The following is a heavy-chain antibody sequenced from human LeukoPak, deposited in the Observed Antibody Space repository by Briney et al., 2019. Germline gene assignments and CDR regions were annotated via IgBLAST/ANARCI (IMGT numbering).Heavy chain of an antibody. Sequence: GGSLRLSCAASGFTFSNFDMNWVRQAPGKGLEWVSYISSSGSPKYYADSVRGRFTISRDNAENSLYLQMNSLRAEDTAVYYCAKTYYYDSSGSHDYWGQGTLVTVSS. J-gene: IGHJ4*02. D-gene: IGHD3-22*01. CDR2: ISSSGSPK. CDR1: GFTFSNFD. CDR3: AKTYYYDSSGSHDY. V-gene: IGHV3-48*03.